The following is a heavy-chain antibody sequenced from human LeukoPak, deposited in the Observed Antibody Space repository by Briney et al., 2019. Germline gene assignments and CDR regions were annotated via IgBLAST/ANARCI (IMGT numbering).Heavy chain of an antibody. Sequence: GGSLRLSCEASGFTFSSYWMHWVRQTPGKGLVWVSRISEDGSSTSYADSVKGRFTISRDNAKNMLYLQLNSLRVEDTAVYYCARDQLYCSGGYCYKDYWGQGTLVTVSS. CDR1: GFTFSSYW. J-gene: IGHJ4*02. V-gene: IGHV3-74*01. CDR2: ISEDGSST. CDR3: ARDQLYCSGGYCYKDY. D-gene: IGHD2-15*01.